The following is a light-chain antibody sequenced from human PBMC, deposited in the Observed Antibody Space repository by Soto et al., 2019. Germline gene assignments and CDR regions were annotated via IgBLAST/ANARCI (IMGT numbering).Light chain of an antibody. CDR3: HQYTSVPWT. CDR2: GAS. V-gene: IGKV3-20*01. J-gene: IGKJ1*01. Sequence: EIVLTQSPGTLSLSPGERATLSCWASQSVPGNYLAWFQHKPGQAPRLLIYGASSRAPGIPDRFSGSGSGTDFTLTISRLEPEDRALYYSHQYTSVPWTVGQGTKVEIK. CDR1: QSVPGNY.